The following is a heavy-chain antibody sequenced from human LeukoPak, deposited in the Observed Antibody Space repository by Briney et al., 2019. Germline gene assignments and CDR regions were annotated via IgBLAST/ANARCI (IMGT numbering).Heavy chain of an antibody. J-gene: IGHJ6*02. V-gene: IGHV3-53*01. CDR2: LYSGGRT. CDR1: GFTFSSYT. Sequence: GGSLRLSCAASGFTFSSYTIHWVRQPPGKGLEWVAVLYSGGRTYYADSVKGRFTISRDNSKNTLYLQMNSLRAEDTAVYYCASLYSYGMDVWGQGTTVTVSS. D-gene: IGHD2-2*02. CDR3: ASLYSYGMDV.